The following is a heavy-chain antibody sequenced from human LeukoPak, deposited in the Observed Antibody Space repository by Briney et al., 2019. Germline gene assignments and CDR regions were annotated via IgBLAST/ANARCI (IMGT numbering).Heavy chain of an antibody. V-gene: IGHV4-59*08. CDR2: IYYSGST. CDR3: ARRMGVADAFDI. J-gene: IGHJ3*02. Sequence: SETLSLTCTVFGGSISSYYWSWIRQPPGKGLEWIGYIYYSGSTNYNPSLKSRVTISVDTSKNQFSLKLNSVTAADTAVYYCARRMGVADAFDIWGQGTMVTVSS. D-gene: IGHD2-8*01. CDR1: GGSISSYY.